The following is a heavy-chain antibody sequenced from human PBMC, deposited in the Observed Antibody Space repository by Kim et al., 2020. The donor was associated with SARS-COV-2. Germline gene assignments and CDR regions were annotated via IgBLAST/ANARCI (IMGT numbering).Heavy chain of an antibody. Sequence: SETLSLTCTVSGGSISSSSYYWGWIRQPPGKGLEWIGSIYYSGSTYYNPSLKSRVTISVDTSKNQFSLKLSSVTAADTAVYYCARHKWIQLWFRWFDPWGQGTLVTVSS. CDR2: IYYSGST. J-gene: IGHJ5*02. V-gene: IGHV4-39*01. D-gene: IGHD5-18*01. CDR3: ARHKWIQLWFRWFDP. CDR1: GGSISSSSYY.